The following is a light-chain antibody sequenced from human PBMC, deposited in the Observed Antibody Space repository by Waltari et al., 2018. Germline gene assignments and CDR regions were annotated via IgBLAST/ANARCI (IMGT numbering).Light chain of an antibody. CDR3: AAWDDSLNGYV. J-gene: IGLJ1*01. CDR1: SSLTASNT. V-gene: IGLV1-44*01. CDR2: SNN. Sequence: QSVLTQPPSASVTPGQRPSISRSGSSSLTASNTVNSDPTLPRTAPQLLIYSNNQPPSGVPDRFSGSKSGTSASLAISGLQSEDEADYYCAAWDDSLNGYVFGTGTKVTVL.